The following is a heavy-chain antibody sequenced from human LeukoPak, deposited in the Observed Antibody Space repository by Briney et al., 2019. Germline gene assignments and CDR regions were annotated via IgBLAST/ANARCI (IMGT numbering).Heavy chain of an antibody. V-gene: IGHV3-30-3*01. D-gene: IGHD3-22*01. J-gene: IGHJ2*01. CDR3: ARGSYTLNYYDSSGSYWYFDP. CDR2: ISYDGSNK. CDR1: GFTFSSYA. Sequence: GGSLRLSCAASGFTFSSYAMHWVRQAPGKGLEWVAVISYDGSNKYYADSVKGRFTISRDNSKNTLYLQMNSLRAEDTAVYYCARGSYTLNYYDSSGSYWYFDPWGRGTLITVSS.